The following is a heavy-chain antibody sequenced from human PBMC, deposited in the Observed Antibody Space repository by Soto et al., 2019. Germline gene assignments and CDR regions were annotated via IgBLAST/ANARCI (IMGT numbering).Heavy chain of an antibody. CDR3: ATMGQETTFYCSGSGCDMEV. D-gene: IGHD3-10*01. Sequence: QVQLVQSGAEVKKPGSSVKVSCKASGGTFSSYAISWVRQAPGQGLEWSGGIIPLFGTAKYAQKFQGRVTITVDESTRTGYMELSSLRSEDTAVYYCATMGQETTFYCSGSGCDMEVWGQGTPVTVSS. CDR2: IIPLFGTA. CDR1: GGTFSSYA. V-gene: IGHV1-69*01. J-gene: IGHJ6*02.